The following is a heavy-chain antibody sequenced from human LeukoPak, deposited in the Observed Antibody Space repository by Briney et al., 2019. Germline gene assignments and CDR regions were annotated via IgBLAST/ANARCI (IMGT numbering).Heavy chain of an antibody. Sequence: GGSLRLSCAASGLTFSSYAMHWVRQAPGKGLEWVAVISYDGSNKYYADSVKGRFTISRDNSKNTLYLQMNSLRAEDTAVYYCASANYYGSGSYYNAPFDYWGQGTLVTVSS. J-gene: IGHJ4*02. CDR3: ASANYYGSGSYYNAPFDY. V-gene: IGHV3-30-3*01. D-gene: IGHD3-10*01. CDR2: ISYDGSNK. CDR1: GLTFSSYA.